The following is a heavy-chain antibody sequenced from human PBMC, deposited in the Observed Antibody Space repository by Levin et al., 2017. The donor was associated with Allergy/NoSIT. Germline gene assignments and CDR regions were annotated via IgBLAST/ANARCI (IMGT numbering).Heavy chain of an antibody. CDR2: INDGGGT. CDR3: ARGSRQYLPPLGF. J-gene: IGHJ4*02. V-gene: IGHV4-34*01. CDR1: GGSFSGYY. D-gene: IGHD2-2*02. Sequence: RSSETLSLTCAVYGGSFSGYYSTWIRQPPGKGLEWIGEINDGGGTNYNPSLKSRVSISVDTSKNHFSLNLRSVTAADTALYYCARGSRQYLPPLGFWGQGTLVTVSS.